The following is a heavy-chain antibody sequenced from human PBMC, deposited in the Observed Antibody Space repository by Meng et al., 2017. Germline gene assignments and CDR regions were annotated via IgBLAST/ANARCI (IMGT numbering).Heavy chain of an antibody. V-gene: IGHV3-7*01. CDR2: IKQDGSEK. CDR1: GFTFSSYE. D-gene: IGHD6-13*01. CDR3: ARDRATDSSWQNYYYYYGMDV. Sequence: GESLKISCAASGFTFSSYEMNWVRQAPGKGLEWVANIKQDGSEKYYVDSVKGRFTISRDNAKNSLYLQMNSLRAEDTAVYYCARDRATDSSWQNYYYYYGMDVWGQGTTVTVSS. J-gene: IGHJ6*02.